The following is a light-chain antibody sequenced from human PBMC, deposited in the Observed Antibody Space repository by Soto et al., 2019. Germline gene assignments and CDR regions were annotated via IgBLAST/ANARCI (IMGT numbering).Light chain of an antibody. Sequence: EVVLTQSPATLSLSPGERATLSCRASHNVNDYLAWYQQKPGQAPRLLIYDASKRATGLPARFSGSGSGTDFTLTISSLEAEDSAVYYCQQRSDWPPFTFGQGPKVEIK. CDR1: HNVNDY. CDR2: DAS. V-gene: IGKV3-11*01. J-gene: IGKJ2*01. CDR3: QQRSDWPPFT.